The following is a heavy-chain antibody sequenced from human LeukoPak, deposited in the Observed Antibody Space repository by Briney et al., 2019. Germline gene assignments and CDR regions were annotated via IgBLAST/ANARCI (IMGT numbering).Heavy chain of an antibody. CDR1: GFTFSSYA. CDR3: AKATGYYDSSALGY. V-gene: IGHV3-23*01. J-gene: IGHJ4*02. D-gene: IGHD3-22*01. Sequence: PGGSLRLSCAASGFTFSSYAMSWVRQAPGKGLEWVSAISGSGGSTYYADSVKGRFTISRDNSKNTLYLQMNSLRAEDTALYYCAKATGYYDSSALGYWGQGTLVTVSS. CDR2: ISGSGGST.